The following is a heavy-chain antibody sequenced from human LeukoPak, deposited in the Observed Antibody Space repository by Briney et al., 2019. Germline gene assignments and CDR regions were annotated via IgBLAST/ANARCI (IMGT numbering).Heavy chain of an antibody. CDR1: GYTFTSYG. D-gene: IGHD6-6*01. CDR2: IIAYNGNT. Sequence: ASVKDSCKASGYTFTSYGISWVRQAPGQGLEWMGWIIAYNGNTNYAQKLQGRVTMPTDTSTSTAYMELRSPRSDDTAVYYCARGVKQLVPSCMDVWGQGTTVTVSS. V-gene: IGHV1-18*01. J-gene: IGHJ6*02. CDR3: ARGVKQLVPSCMDV.